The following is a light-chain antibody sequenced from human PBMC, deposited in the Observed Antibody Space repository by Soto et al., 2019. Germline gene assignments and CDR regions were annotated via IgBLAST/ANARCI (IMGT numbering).Light chain of an antibody. J-gene: IGLJ2*01. Sequence: QSVLTQPPSVSAAPGQTVTISCSGSSSNIGNNYVSWYQQLPGTAPKLLIYDNNKRPSGIPDRCSGSKSATSATLGITGLQTGDEADYYCGTWDSSLSAVVFGGGTKLTVL. CDR2: DNN. V-gene: IGLV1-51*01. CDR3: GTWDSSLSAVV. CDR1: SSNIGNNY.